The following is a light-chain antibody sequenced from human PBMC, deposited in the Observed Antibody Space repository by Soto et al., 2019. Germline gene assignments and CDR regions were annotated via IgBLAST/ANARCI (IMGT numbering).Light chain of an antibody. V-gene: IGKV3-15*01. J-gene: IGKJ1*01. CDR2: GAS. Sequence: EIVMTQSPATLSVSPGERATLSCRASQSVSSNLAWYQQKPGQAPRLLIYGASTRATGIPARFNGSGSGTEFTLTISSLPFEDFAVYYCQQYNNWPPWTFGQGTKVEIK. CDR3: QQYNNWPPWT. CDR1: QSVSSN.